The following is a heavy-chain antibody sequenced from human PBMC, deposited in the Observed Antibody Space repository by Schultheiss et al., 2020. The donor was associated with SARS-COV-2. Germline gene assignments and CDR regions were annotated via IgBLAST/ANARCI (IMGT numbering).Heavy chain of an antibody. J-gene: IGHJ6*03. CDR1: GGSISSYY. CDR3: ASTLGPYCSSTSCYDRGDV. Sequence: SETLSLTCTVSGGSISSYYWSWIRQPPGKGLEWIGYIYYSGSTNYNPSLKSRVTISVDTSKNQFSLKLSSVTAADTAVYYCASTLGPYCSSTSCYDRGDVWGKGTTVTVS. CDR2: IYYSGST. V-gene: IGHV4-59*01. D-gene: IGHD2-2*01.